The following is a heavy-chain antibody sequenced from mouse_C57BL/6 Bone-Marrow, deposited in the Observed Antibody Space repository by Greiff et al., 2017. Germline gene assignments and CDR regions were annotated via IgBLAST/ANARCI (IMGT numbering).Heavy chain of an antibody. V-gene: IGHV5-9-1*02. CDR2: ISSGGDYI. D-gene: IGHD1-1*01. CDR1: GFTFSSYA. CDR3: TSGGDYYFTD. Sequence: EVKLMESGEGLVKPGGSLKLSCAASGFTFSSYAMSWVRQTPEKRLEWVAYISSGGDYIYYADTVKGRFTISRDNARNTLYLQMSSLKSEDTAMYYCTSGGDYYFTDWGQGTTLTVSS. J-gene: IGHJ2*01.